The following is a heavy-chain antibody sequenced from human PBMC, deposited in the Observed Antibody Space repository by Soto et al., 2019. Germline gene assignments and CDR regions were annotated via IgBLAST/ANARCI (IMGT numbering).Heavy chain of an antibody. D-gene: IGHD6-6*01. V-gene: IGHV1-8*01. Sequence: QVQLVQSGAEVKKPGASVKVSCKASGYTFTNYDINWVRQATGQGLEWMGWMNPNSGNTGYAQKFQGRVTMTRNTSISTAYMELSSLRSEDTAVYYCARVRAARRPNYYMDVWGKGTTVTVSS. CDR1: GYTFTNYD. CDR2: MNPNSGNT. J-gene: IGHJ6*03. CDR3: ARVRAARRPNYYMDV.